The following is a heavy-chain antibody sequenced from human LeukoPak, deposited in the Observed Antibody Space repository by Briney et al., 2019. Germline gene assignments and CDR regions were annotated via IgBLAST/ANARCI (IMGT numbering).Heavy chain of an antibody. CDR1: GYTFSDLY. CDR3: ARPPTREAEGFDI. J-gene: IGHJ3*02. Sequence: ASVKVSCKASGYTFSDLYIHWVRQAPGQGLECMGWINPDGGGTEFEQKFQDRVTVTRDTSTSTAFLEISRLTFDDTAVNYCARPPTREAEGFDIWGQGTMVIVSS. CDR2: INPDGGGT. D-gene: IGHD1-26*01. V-gene: IGHV1-2*02.